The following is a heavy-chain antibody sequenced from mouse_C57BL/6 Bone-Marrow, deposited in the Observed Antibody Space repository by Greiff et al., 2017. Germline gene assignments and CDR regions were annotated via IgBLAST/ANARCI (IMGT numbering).Heavy chain of an antibody. J-gene: IGHJ3*01. Sequence: VQLQQPGAELVKPGASVKLSCKASGYTFTSYWMHWVKQRPGQGLEWIGMIHPNSGSTNYNEKFKSKATLTVDKSSSTAYMQLSSLTSEDSAVYYCARALQFITTVVGRAYWGQGTLVTVSA. V-gene: IGHV1-64*01. CDR3: ARALQFITTVVGRAY. CDR1: GYTFTSYW. D-gene: IGHD1-1*01. CDR2: IHPNSGST.